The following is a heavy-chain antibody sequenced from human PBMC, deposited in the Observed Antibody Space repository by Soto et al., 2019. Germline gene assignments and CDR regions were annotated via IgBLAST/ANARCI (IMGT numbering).Heavy chain of an antibody. CDR2: ISAYNGHI. D-gene: IGHD3-3*01. CDR3: ARDPRITTLGVVINPPFDS. J-gene: IGHJ4*02. CDR1: GYTFTSYG. V-gene: IGHV1-18*01. Sequence: QVQLVQSGPEVKKPGASVKVSCKATGYTFTSYGISWVRQAPGQGLEWMGWISAYNGHIKYAQKFQDRVTMTTDTSTSTAYMELRSLRSDDTAVYYCARDPRITTLGVVINPPFDSWGQGTLVTVSS.